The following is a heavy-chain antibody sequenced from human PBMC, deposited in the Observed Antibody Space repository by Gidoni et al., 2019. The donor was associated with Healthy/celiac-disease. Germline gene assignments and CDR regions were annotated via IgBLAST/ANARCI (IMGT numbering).Heavy chain of an antibody. CDR2: ISYDGSNQ. D-gene: IGHD3-22*01. Sequence: QVPLVESGGGGVQPGGSLRLSCAASGFTFSSYGMHGVRQAPGKGLVWVAVISYDGSNQDYADSVKGRFTISRDNSKNTLYLQMNSLRAEDTAVYYCAKMAPAADDSSGYYTPRNTDVWGQGTTVTVSS. V-gene: IGHV3-30*18. CDR3: AKMAPAADDSSGYYTPRNTDV. CDR1: GFTFSSYG. J-gene: IGHJ6*02.